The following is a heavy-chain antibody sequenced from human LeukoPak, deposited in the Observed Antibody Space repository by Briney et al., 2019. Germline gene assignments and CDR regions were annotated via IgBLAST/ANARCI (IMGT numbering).Heavy chain of an antibody. D-gene: IGHD6-19*01. CDR1: GFTFSDYY. CDR2: ISSSGSTI. Sequence: GGSLRLSCAASGFTFSDYYMSWIRQAPGKGVEWVSYISSSGSTIYYADSVKGRFTISRDNAKNSLYLQMNSLRAEDTAVYYCARPYSSGWYDAFDIWGQGTMVTVSS. CDR3: ARPYSSGWYDAFDI. J-gene: IGHJ3*02. V-gene: IGHV3-11*01.